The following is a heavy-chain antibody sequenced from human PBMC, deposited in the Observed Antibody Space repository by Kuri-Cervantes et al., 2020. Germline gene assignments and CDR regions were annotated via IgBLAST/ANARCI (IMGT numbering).Heavy chain of an antibody. V-gene: IGHV1-2*02. CDR2: INPNSGGT. D-gene: IGHD1-26*01. J-gene: IGHJ6*02. Sequence: ASVKVSCKASGYTFTGYYMHWVRQAPGQGLEWMGWINPNSGGTNYAQKFQGRVTMTRDTSISTAYMELSRLRSDDTAVYYCARELVTPYYYYGMDVWGQGTLVTVSS. CDR3: ARELVTPYYYYGMDV. CDR1: GYTFTGYY.